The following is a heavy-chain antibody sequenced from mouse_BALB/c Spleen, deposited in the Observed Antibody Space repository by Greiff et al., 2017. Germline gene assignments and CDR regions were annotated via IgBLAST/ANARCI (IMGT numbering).Heavy chain of an antibody. CDR1: GFTFSSYA. CDR2: ISSGGST. D-gene: IGHD2-4*01. Sequence: EVQLVESGGGLVKPGGSLKLSCAASGFTFSSYAMSWVRQTPEKRLEWVASISSGGSTYYPDSVKGRFTISRDNARNILYLQMSSLRSEDTAMYYCARERVITYYFDYWGQGTTLTVSS. J-gene: IGHJ2*01. V-gene: IGHV5-6-5*01. CDR3: ARERVITYYFDY.